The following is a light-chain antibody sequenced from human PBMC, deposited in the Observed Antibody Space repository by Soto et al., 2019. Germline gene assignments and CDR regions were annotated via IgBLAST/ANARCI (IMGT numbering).Light chain of an antibody. CDR3: CSYAGSSTLV. J-gene: IGLJ3*02. Sequence: QSALTQPASVSGSPGQSITLSCTGTNSDVGYCNLVSWYQQHPGKAPKLLIFESTRRPSGASNRFSGSKSGNTASLTISGLQSEDEAHYYCCSYAGSSTLVFGGGTKLTVL. V-gene: IGLV2-23*01. CDR2: EST. CDR1: NSDVGYCNL.